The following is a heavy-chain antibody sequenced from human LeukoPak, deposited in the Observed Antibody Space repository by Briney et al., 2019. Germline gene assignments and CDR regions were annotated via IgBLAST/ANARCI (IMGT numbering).Heavy chain of an antibody. CDR2: IYYSGTT. CDR3: ARGKSVSLIVGVTPHGFDP. V-gene: IGHV4-39*07. J-gene: IGHJ5*02. Sequence: SETLSLTCTVSGGSISSSSDYWGWIRQPPGKGLEWIGSIYYSGTTYYNPSLKSRVTTSVDTSKNQFSLKLSSVTAADTAVYFCARGKSVSLIVGVTPHGFDPGGKGTLVTVSS. CDR1: GGSISSSSDY. D-gene: IGHD3-22*01.